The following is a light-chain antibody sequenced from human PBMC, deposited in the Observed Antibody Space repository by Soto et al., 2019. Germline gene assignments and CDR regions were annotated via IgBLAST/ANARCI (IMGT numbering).Light chain of an antibody. V-gene: IGKV3-20*01. Sequence: EIVLTQSPGTLSLSPGERATLSCRASQSVSSSYFAWYQQKPGQAPRLLIYGASSRATGIPDRFSGSGSGTDFTLTISRLEPEDFAVYYCQQYGSSSLMYTFGQGTKLEIK. CDR1: QSVSSSY. CDR2: GAS. J-gene: IGKJ2*01. CDR3: QQYGSSSLMYT.